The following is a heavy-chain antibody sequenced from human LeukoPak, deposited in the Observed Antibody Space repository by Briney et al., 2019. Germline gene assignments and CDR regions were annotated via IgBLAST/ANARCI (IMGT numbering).Heavy chain of an antibody. CDR3: ARASTGYSSSWEPLRTYYFDY. Sequence: GGSLRLSCAASGFTFDDYGMSWVRQAPGKGLEWVSGINWNGGSTGYADSVKGRFTISRDNSKNTLYLQMNSLRAEDTAVYYCARASTGYSSSWEPLRTYYFDYWGQGTLVTVSS. D-gene: IGHD6-13*01. CDR2: INWNGGST. V-gene: IGHV3-20*04. CDR1: GFTFDDYG. J-gene: IGHJ4*02.